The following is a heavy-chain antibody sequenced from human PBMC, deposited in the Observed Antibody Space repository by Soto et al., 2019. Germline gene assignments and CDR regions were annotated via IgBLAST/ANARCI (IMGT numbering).Heavy chain of an antibody. V-gene: IGHV3-74*01. CDR1: GFTFSSYW. J-gene: IGHJ6*03. CDR3: ARDAYYDFWSCYSGYYYYYMDV. CDR2: IYSDGSST. D-gene: IGHD3-3*01. Sequence: GGSLRLSCAASGFTFSSYWMHWVRQAPGKGLVWVSRIYSDGSSTSYADSVKGRFTISRDNAKNTLYLQMNSLRAEDTAVYYCARDAYYDFWSCYSGYYYYYMDVWGKGTTVTVSS.